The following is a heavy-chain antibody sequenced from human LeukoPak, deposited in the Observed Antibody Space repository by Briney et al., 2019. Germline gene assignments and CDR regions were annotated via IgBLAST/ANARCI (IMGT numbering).Heavy chain of an antibody. CDR1: GYTFTGYY. CDR3: ARVFVSSGSDAFDI. D-gene: IGHD3-22*01. J-gene: IGHJ3*02. Sequence: ASVKVSCKASGYTFTGYYMHWVRQAPGQGLEWMGWINPNSGGTNYAQKFQGRVTMTRDTSISTAYMELSRLRSDDTAVYYCARVFVSSGSDAFDIWGQGTMVTVSS. V-gene: IGHV1-2*02. CDR2: INPNSGGT.